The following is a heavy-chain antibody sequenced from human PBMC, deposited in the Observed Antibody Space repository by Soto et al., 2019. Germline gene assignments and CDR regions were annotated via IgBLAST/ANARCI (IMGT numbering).Heavy chain of an antibody. J-gene: IGHJ4*02. CDR1: GGTFSSYS. Sequence: SVKVSCKASGGTFSSYSISWVRQAPGQGLEWMGGIIPIFGTANYAQKFQGRVTITADESTSTAYMELSSLRSEDTAVYYCARETAEMATILFDYWGQGTLVTVSS. CDR3: ARETAEMATILFDY. CDR2: IIPIFGTA. V-gene: IGHV1-69*13. D-gene: IGHD5-12*01.